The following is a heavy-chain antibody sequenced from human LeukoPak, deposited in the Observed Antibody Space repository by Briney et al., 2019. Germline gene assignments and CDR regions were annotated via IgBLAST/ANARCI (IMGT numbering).Heavy chain of an antibody. CDR1: GFTLGDHA. CDR2: IKQDGSEK. Sequence: GGSLRLSCAASGFTLGDHALSWVRQAPGKGLEWVANIKQDGSEKYYVDSVKGRFTISRDNAKNSLYLQMNSLRAEDTAVYYCARDSSGSYYVFDYWGQGTLVTVPS. D-gene: IGHD1-26*01. CDR3: ARDSSGSYYVFDY. V-gene: IGHV3-7*01. J-gene: IGHJ4*02.